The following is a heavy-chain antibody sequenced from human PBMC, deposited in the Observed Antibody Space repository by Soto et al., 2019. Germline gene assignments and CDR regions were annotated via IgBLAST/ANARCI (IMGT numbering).Heavy chain of an antibody. V-gene: IGHV1-18*01. D-gene: IGHD5-12*01. CDR2: ISAYNGNT. J-gene: IGHJ4*02. CDR1: GYTFTSYG. Sequence: QVQLVQSGAEVKKPGASVKVSCKASGYTFTSYGISWVRQAPGQGLEWMGWISAYNGNTNYAQKLQGRVTMTTDTSTSTAYMELRSLRSDDTAVYYCARDQPRDIVATTPTFDYWGQGTLVTVSS. CDR3: ARDQPRDIVATTPTFDY.